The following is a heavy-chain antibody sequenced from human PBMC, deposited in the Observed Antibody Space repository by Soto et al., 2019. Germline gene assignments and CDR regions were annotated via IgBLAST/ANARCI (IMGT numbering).Heavy chain of an antibody. CDR1: GGSISSSSYY. D-gene: IGHD2-2*01. CDR3: ARLGVGYCSSTSCSSFDY. J-gene: IGHJ4*02. Sequence: SEALSVLCTVSGGSISSSSYYWGWIRHPPGKGLEWIGSIYYSGSTYYNPSLKSRVTISVDTSKNQFSLKLSSVTAADTAVYYCARLGVGYCSSTSCSSFDYWGQGTLVTVS. CDR2: IYYSGST. V-gene: IGHV4-39*01.